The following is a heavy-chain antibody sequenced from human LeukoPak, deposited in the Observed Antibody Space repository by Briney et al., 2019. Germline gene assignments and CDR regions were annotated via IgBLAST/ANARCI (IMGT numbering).Heavy chain of an antibody. Sequence: GGSLRLSCAASGFSFSDYWMSWVRQAPGKGLEWVANIKQDGSGKNYVDSVKGRFTISRDNAKNSLSLQMISLRAEDTAVYYCARNKRADIWGQGTMVTVSS. D-gene: IGHD1/OR15-1a*01. CDR2: IKQDGSGK. CDR1: GFSFSDYW. CDR3: ARNKRADI. V-gene: IGHV3-7*01. J-gene: IGHJ3*02.